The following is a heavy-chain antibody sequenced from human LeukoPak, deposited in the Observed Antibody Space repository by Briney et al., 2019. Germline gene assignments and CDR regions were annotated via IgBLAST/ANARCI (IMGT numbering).Heavy chain of an antibody. Sequence: ASVKVSCKASGYTFTSYGISWVRPAPGQGLEWMGWISAYNGNTNYAHHLQGRVTMTTDTSTSTAYMELRSLRSDDTAVYFCATDDIAVAGTNFDYWGQGTLVTVSS. J-gene: IGHJ4*02. CDR2: ISAYNGNT. V-gene: IGHV1-18*01. CDR1: GYTFTSYG. D-gene: IGHD6-19*01. CDR3: ATDDIAVAGTNFDY.